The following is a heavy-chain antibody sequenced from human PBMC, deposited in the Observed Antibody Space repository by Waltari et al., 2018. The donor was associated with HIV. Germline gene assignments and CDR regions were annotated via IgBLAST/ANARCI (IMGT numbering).Heavy chain of an antibody. CDR1: GGSISSSSYY. CDR3: ARQPPPQDGMDV. Sequence: QLQLQESGPGLVKPSETLSLTCTVSGGSISSSSYYWGWIRQPPGKGLEWIGSIYYSGSTYYNPSLKSRVTISVDTSKNQFSLKLSSVTAADTAVYYCARQPPPQDGMDVWGQGTTVTVSS. CDR2: IYYSGST. V-gene: IGHV4-39*01. J-gene: IGHJ6*02.